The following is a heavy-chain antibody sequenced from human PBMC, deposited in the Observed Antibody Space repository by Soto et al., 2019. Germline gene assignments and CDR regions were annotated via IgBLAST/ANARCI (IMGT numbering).Heavy chain of an antibody. CDR1: GGTFSSYA. V-gene: IGHV1-69*06. Sequence: SVKVSCKASGGTFSSYAISWLRQSPGQGLEWMGGIIPIFGTANYAQKFQGRVTITADKSTSTAYMELSSLRSEDTAVYYCARGDCSSTSCYGDFDYWGQGTLVTVSS. CDR2: IIPIFGTA. J-gene: IGHJ4*02. D-gene: IGHD2-2*01. CDR3: ARGDCSSTSCYGDFDY.